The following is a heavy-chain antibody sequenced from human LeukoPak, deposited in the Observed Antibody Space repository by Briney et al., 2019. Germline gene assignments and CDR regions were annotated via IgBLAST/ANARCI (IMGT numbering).Heavy chain of an antibody. Sequence: PGGSLRLSCAASGFTFSSYSMNWVRQAPGKGLEWVSSISSSSSYIYYADSVKGRFTISRDNAKNSLYLQMNSLRAEDTAVYYCARDPQGGSYSFDYWGQGTLVTVSS. CDR2: ISSSSSYI. CDR1: GFTFSSYS. J-gene: IGHJ4*02. D-gene: IGHD1-26*01. CDR3: ARDPQGGSYSFDY. V-gene: IGHV3-21*01.